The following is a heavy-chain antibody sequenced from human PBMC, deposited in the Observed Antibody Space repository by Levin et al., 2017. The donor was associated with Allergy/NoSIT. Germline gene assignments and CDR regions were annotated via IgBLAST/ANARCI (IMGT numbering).Heavy chain of an antibody. V-gene: IGHV1-3*01. J-gene: IGHJ5*02. CDR3: ARGGRDLDCTGGVCRRQQKNWFDP. D-gene: IGHD2-8*02. CDR2: INAGNGNT. CDR1: GYTFTSYA. Sequence: ASVKVSCKASGYTFTSYAMHWVRQAPGQRLEWMGWINAGNGNTKYSQKFQGRVTITRDTSASTAYMELSSLRSEDTAVYYCARGGRDLDCTGGVCRRQQKNWFDPWGQGTLVTVSS.